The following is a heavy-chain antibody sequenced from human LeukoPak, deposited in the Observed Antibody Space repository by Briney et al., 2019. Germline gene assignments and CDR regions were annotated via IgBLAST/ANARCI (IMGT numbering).Heavy chain of an antibody. V-gene: IGHV3-23*01. J-gene: IGHJ5*02. CDR2: ISGSDGST. CDR1: GLTSSTYATSYA. D-gene: IGHD6-19*01. CDR3: AKGATSGWLLYWFDP. Sequence: GGSLRLSCAFSGLTSSTYATSYAMTWVRQAPGKGLEWVSGISGSDGSTYYAESVKGRFTISRDNFKNTLYLQMNSLRDDDTAIYYCAKGATSGWLLYWFDPWGQGTLVTVSS.